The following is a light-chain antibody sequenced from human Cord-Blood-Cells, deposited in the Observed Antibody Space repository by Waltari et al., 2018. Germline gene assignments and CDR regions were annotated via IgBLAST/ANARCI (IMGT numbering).Light chain of an antibody. CDR3: QSYDSSLSGWV. Sequence: QSVLTQPPSVSGAPGQRGTISCTGSSPNIGAGYDVHWYQHLPGTAPKLLIYGNSNRTSGVPDRFSGSKSGTSASLAITGLQAEDEADYYCQSYDSSLSGWVFGGGTKLTVL. CDR2: GNS. J-gene: IGLJ3*02. CDR1: SPNIGAGYD. V-gene: IGLV1-40*01.